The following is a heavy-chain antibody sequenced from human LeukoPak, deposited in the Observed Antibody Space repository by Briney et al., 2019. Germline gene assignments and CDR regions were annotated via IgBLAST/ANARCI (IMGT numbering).Heavy chain of an antibody. V-gene: IGHV3-21*01. D-gene: IGHD3-10*01. CDR2: ISSSSSYI. CDR3: ARDKSYYFQAWFDP. Sequence: GGSLRLSCAASGFTFSSYSMNWVRQAPGKGLEWVSSISSSSSYIYYADSVKGRFTISRDNAKNSLYLQMNSLRAEDTAVYYCARDKSYYFQAWFDPWGQGTLVTVSS. CDR1: GFTFSSYS. J-gene: IGHJ5*02.